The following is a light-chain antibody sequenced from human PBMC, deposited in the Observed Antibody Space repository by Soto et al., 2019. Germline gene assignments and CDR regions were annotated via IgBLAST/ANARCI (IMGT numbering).Light chain of an antibody. CDR2: EVS. Sequence: QSALTQPPSVSGSPGQSVTISCTGTSSDVGSYYRVYWYQQSPGTAPKLMIYEVSNRPSVVPDRFSGSKSGNTASLTISGLQAEDEADYYCSSYTSSSTYVFGTGTKLTVL. CDR3: SSYTSSSTYV. CDR1: SSDVGSYYR. V-gene: IGLV2-18*02. J-gene: IGLJ1*01.